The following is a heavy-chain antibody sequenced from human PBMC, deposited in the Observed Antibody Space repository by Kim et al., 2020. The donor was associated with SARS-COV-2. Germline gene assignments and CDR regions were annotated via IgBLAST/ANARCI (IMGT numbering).Heavy chain of an antibody. CDR1: GFTFSSYS. Sequence: GGSLRLSCAASGFTFSSYSMNWVRQAPGKGLEWVSSISSSSSYIYYADSVKGRFTISRDNAKNSLYLQMNSLRAEDTAVYYCATGDILTGYYIHDAFDIWGQGTMVTVSS. D-gene: IGHD3-9*01. V-gene: IGHV3-21*01. CDR2: ISSSSSYI. CDR3: ATGDILTGYYIHDAFDI. J-gene: IGHJ3*02.